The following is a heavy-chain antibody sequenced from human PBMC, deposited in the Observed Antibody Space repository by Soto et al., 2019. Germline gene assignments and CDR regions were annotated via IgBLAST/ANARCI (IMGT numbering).Heavy chain of an antibody. CDR3: VRRSLPGGTNWLDS. V-gene: IGHV4-39*01. J-gene: IGHJ5*01. CDR1: GGSITGYY. Sequence: SETLSLTCTVSGGSITGYYWGWVRQSPLKGLEWIASISYSGSTYYNPSLKSRVTISVDTSQNQFSLKLSSVTAADTAVYYCVRRSLPGGTNWLDSWGQGTLVTVSS. CDR2: ISYSGST. D-gene: IGHD6-13*01.